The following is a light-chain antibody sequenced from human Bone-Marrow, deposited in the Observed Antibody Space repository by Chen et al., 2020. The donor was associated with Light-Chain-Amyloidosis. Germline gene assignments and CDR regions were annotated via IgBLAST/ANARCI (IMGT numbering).Light chain of an antibody. J-gene: IGLJ2*01. Sequence: SYALTQPPSVVVSPGQTAGITSSGDDFPTNYAYWYQQKPGQAPVLVIHRDTERPSGMSERFSGSSSGTTATLTISGVQAEDEADYHCQSADSSGTYEVIFGGGTKLTVL. CDR3: QSADSSGTYEVI. V-gene: IGLV3-25*03. CDR1: DFPTNY. CDR2: RDT.